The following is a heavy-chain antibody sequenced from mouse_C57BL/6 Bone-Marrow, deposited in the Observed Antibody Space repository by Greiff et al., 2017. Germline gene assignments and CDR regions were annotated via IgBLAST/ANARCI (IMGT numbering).Heavy chain of an antibody. V-gene: IGHV1-18*01. CDR3: ARRGKLCTTVVGYFDY. Sequence: EVQLQQSGPELVKPGASVKIPCKASGYTFTDYNMDWVKQSHGTSLEWIGDINPNNGGTIYNQKFKGKATLTVDKSSSTAYMELRSLTSEDTAVYYCARRGKLCTTVVGYFDYWGQGTTLTVSS. J-gene: IGHJ2*01. CDR1: GYTFTDYN. CDR2: INPNNGGT. D-gene: IGHD1-1*01.